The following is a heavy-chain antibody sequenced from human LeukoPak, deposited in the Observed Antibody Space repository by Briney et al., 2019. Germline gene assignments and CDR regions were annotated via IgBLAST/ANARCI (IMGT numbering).Heavy chain of an antibody. CDR2: ISSSGSTI. D-gene: IGHD3-10*02. CDR1: GSTFSSYE. CDR3: AELGITMIGGV. Sequence: GGSLRLSCAASGSTFSSYEMNWVRQAPGKGLEWVSYISSSGSTIYYADSVKGRFTISRDNAKNSVYLQMNSLRADDTAVYYCAELGITMIGGVWGKGTTVTISS. V-gene: IGHV3-48*03. J-gene: IGHJ6*04.